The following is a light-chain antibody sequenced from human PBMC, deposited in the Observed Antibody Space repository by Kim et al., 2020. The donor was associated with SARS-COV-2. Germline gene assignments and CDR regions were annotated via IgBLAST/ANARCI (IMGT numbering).Light chain of an antibody. J-gene: IGKJ4*01. CDR2: KAS. CDR1: QSISSW. CDR3: QQYNSYPVT. Sequence: ASVGDRVTITWRASQSISSWLAWYQQKPGKAPKLLIYKASSLESGVPSRFGGSESGTEFTLTISSLQPDDFATYYCQQYNSYPVTFGGGTKVDIK. V-gene: IGKV1-5*03.